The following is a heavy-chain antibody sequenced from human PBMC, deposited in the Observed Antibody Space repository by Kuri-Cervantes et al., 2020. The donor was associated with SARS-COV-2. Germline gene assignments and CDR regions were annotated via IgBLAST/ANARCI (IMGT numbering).Heavy chain of an antibody. Sequence: GESLKISCAASGFTFSSYGMHWVRQAPGKGLEWVAVISYDGSNKYYADSVKGRFTISRDNSKNTLYLRMNSMRAEDTAVYYCAKARHDYGDYAKGRWYFDLWGHGTMVTVSS. CDR2: ISYDGSNK. D-gene: IGHD4-17*01. CDR1: GFTFSSYG. V-gene: IGHV3-30*18. CDR3: AKARHDYGDYAKGRWYFDL. J-gene: IGHJ2*01.